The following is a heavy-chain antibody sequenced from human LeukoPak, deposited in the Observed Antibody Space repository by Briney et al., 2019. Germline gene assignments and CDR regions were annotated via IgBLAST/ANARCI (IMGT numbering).Heavy chain of an antibody. CDR3: ARQRAWGRPDPVNWFDP. CDR2: IYSGGST. Sequence: GGSLRLSCAASGFTVSSNYMSWVRQAPGKGLEWVSVIYSGGSTYYADSVKGRFTISRDNSKNTLYLQMSSLRAEDTAVYYCARQRAWGRPDPVNWFDPWGQGTLVTVSS. J-gene: IGHJ5*02. V-gene: IGHV3-53*01. D-gene: IGHD7-27*01. CDR1: GFTVSSNY.